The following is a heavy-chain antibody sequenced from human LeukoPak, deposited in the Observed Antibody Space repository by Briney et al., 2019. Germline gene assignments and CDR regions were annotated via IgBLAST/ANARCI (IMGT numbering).Heavy chain of an antibody. Sequence: PSETLSLTCTVSGGSVSSGRYYWSWIRQPPGKGLEWIGSIYYSGSTNYNPSLKSRVTISVDTPKNQFSLKLSSVTAADTAVYYCARRPLPWGDILTGYYLSGVAAGRDWGQGTLVTVSS. J-gene: IGHJ4*02. CDR1: GGSVSSGRYY. CDR3: ARRPLPWGDILTGYYLSGVAAGRD. D-gene: IGHD3-9*01. V-gene: IGHV4-61*01. CDR2: IYYSGST.